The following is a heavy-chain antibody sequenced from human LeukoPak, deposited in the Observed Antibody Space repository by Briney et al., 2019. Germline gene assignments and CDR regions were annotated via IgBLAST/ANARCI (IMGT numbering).Heavy chain of an antibody. CDR1: GGSISSSSYY. D-gene: IGHD3-22*01. Sequence: PSETLSLTCTVSGGSISSSSYYWGWIRQPPGKGLEWIGSIYYSGSTYYNPSLKSRVTISVDTSKNQFSLKLSSVTAADTAVYYCARLITMIVVVGDYRGQGTLVTVSS. CDR3: ARLITMIVVVGDY. CDR2: IYYSGST. V-gene: IGHV4-39*01. J-gene: IGHJ4*02.